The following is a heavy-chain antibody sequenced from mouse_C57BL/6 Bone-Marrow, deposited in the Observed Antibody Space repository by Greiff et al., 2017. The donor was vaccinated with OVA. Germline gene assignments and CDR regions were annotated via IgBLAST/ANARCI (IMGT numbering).Heavy chain of an antibody. Sequence: QVQLQQPGAELVRPGTSVKLSCKASGYTFTSYWMHWVKQRPGQGLEWIGVIDPSDSYTNYNQKFKGKATLTVDTSSSTAYMQLSSLTSEDSAVYYCAKIYYDYDEGYAMDYWGQGTSVTVSS. CDR2: IDPSDSYT. J-gene: IGHJ4*01. V-gene: IGHV1-59*01. D-gene: IGHD2-4*01. CDR1: GYTFTSYW. CDR3: AKIYYDYDEGYAMDY.